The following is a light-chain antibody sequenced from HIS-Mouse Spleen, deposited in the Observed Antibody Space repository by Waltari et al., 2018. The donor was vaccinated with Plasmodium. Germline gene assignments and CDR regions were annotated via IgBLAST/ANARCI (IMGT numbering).Light chain of an antibody. J-gene: IGKJ5*01. CDR3: QQFNNYPRIT. CDR1: QGISSA. V-gene: IGKV1D-13*01. CDR2: DAS. Sequence: AIQLTQSPSSLSASVGDRVTITCRASQGISSALAWYQQKPGKAPKLLIYDASSLESGVPSRFSCSGSGTDFTLTISSLQPEDFATYYCQQFNNYPRITFGQGTRLEIK.